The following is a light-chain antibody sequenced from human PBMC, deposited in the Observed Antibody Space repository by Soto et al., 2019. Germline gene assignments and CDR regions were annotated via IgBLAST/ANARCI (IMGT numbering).Light chain of an antibody. CDR2: GAS. Sequence: DNLFTQSPCTLSLSPGERATLSCRASQSFSSSYLAWYQQKPGQAPRLLIYGASSRATGIPDRFSGSGSGTDFTLTISRLEPEDFAVYYCQQYGSSPPITFGQGTRLEIK. CDR3: QQYGSSPPIT. CDR1: QSFSSSY. V-gene: IGKV3-20*01. J-gene: IGKJ5*01.